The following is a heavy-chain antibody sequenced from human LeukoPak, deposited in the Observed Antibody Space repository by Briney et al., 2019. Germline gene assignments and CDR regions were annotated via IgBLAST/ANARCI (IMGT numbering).Heavy chain of an antibody. CDR1: GDSFNNYY. CDR3: ARSIVGYDWNFDQ. CDR2: IYFTGST. J-gene: IGHJ4*02. D-gene: IGHD1-26*01. V-gene: IGHV4-4*08. Sequence: SETLSLTCTVSGDSFNNYYWHWIRQPPGKSLDWIGYIYFTGSTNYNPSLESRVTMSVDTSKNQFSLYLSSVTAADTAIYYCARSIVGYDWNFDQWGQGILVTVSS.